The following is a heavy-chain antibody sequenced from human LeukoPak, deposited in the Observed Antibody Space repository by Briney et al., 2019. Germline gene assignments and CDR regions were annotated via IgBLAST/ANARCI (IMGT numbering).Heavy chain of an antibody. CDR2: IYYSGST. Sequence: PSETLSLTCTASGGSISSSSYYWGWIRQPPGKGLEWIGSIYYSGSTYYNPSLKSRVTISVDTSKNQFSLKLSSVTAADTAVYYCARQRGSYNLFDYWGQGTLVTVSS. J-gene: IGHJ4*02. D-gene: IGHD1-26*01. CDR3: ARQRGSYNLFDY. V-gene: IGHV4-39*01. CDR1: GGSISSSSYY.